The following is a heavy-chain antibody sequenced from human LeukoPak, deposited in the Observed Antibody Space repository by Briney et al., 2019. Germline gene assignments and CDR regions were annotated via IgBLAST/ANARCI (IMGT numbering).Heavy chain of an antibody. J-gene: IGHJ4*02. CDR1: GYIFTDYY. Sequence: ASVKVSCKASGYIFTDYYMHWVRQAPGQGLEWMGWISAYNGNTNYAQKLQGRVTMTTDTSTSTAYMELRSLRSDDTAVYYCARSYYYDSSGIDYWGQGTLVTVSS. CDR3: ARSYYYDSSGIDY. CDR2: ISAYNGNT. D-gene: IGHD3-22*01. V-gene: IGHV1-18*04.